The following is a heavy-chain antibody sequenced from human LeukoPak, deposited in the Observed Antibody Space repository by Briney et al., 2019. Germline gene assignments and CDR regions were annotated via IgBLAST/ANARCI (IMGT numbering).Heavy chain of an antibody. CDR3: ARTSTYYDFWSGYRDFDY. CDR1: GGSISSGDYY. J-gene: IGHJ4*02. V-gene: IGHV4-30-4*08. D-gene: IGHD3-3*01. CDR2: INYSGST. Sequence: SQTLSLTCTVSGGSISSGDYYWSWIRQPPGQGLEWLGYINYSGSTYYNPSLKSRVTISLDTSKNQFSLNLSSVTAADTAVYYCARTSTYYDFWSGYRDFDYWGQGTLVTVSS.